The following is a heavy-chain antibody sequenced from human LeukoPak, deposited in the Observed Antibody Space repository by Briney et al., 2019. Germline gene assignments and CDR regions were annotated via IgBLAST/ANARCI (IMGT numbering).Heavy chain of an antibody. V-gene: IGHV5-51*01. CDR1: SSTFTNYW. CDR3: ARLGGAHSGDYYYYMDV. J-gene: IGHJ6*03. CDR2: IYPGDSDD. Sequence: RGESLKISCKASSSTFTNYWIGWVRQMPGKGLEWMGIIYPGDSDDRYSPSFQGQVTISADKSISTAYLQWSSLKASDTAIYFCARLGGAHSGDYYYYMDVWGKGTTVTVSS. D-gene: IGHD4-23*01.